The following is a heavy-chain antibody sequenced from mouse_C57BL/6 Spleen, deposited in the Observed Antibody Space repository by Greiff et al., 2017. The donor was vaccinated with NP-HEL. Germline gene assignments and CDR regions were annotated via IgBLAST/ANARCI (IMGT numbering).Heavy chain of an antibody. J-gene: IGHJ2*01. Sequence: EVKLMESEGGLVQPGSSMKLSCTASGFTFSDYYMAWVRQVPEKGLEWVANINYDGSSTYYLDSLKSRFIISRDNAKNILYLQMSSLKSEDTATYYCARGGDYYGSSYPFDYWGQGTTLTVSS. V-gene: IGHV5-16*01. CDR1: GFTFSDYY. CDR3: ARGGDYYGSSYPFDY. D-gene: IGHD1-1*01. CDR2: INYDGSST.